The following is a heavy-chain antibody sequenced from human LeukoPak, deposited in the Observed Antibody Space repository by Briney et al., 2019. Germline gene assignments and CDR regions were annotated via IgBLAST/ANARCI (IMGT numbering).Heavy chain of an antibody. CDR2: IRDSGSTK. J-gene: IGHJ5*01. Sequence: GGSLRLSCAASGFTFRSYEMNWVRQAPGEGLEWISQIRDSGSTKPHAESVKGRFTIYRDNAKKSLYLEMLSLRAEDTAVYYCARDLPWFDSWGQGTLVTVSS. CDR1: GFTFRSYE. V-gene: IGHV3-48*03. CDR3: ARDLPWFDS.